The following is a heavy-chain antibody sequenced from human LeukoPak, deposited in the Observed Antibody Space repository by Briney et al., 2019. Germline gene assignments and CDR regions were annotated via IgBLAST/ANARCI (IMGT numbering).Heavy chain of an antibody. CDR3: ARVGGSGRLNWFDP. J-gene: IGHJ5*02. V-gene: IGHV3-23*01. D-gene: IGHD3-10*01. CDR2: ISGSGGST. Sequence: GGSLRLSCAASGFTFSSYAMSWVRRAPGKGLEWVSAISGSGGSTYYADSVKGRFTISRDNSKNTLYLQMNSLRAEDTAVYYCARVGGSGRLNWFDPWGQGTLVTVSS. CDR1: GFTFSSYA.